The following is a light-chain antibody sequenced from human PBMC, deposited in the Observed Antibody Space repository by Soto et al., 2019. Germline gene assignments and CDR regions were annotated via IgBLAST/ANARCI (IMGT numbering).Light chain of an antibody. Sequence: DIVLTQSPGTLSLSPGERATLSCRASQSVSSYLAWYQQKLGQAPRLLIYGASSRATGIPDRFSGGGSGTDFTLTISRLEPEDFAVYYCQQYGSSSRTFGQGTKVEVK. CDR3: QQYGSSSRT. CDR2: GAS. CDR1: QSVSSY. V-gene: IGKV3-20*01. J-gene: IGKJ1*01.